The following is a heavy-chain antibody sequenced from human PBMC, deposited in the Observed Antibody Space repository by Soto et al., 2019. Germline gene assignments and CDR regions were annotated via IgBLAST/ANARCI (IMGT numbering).Heavy chain of an antibody. Sequence: QVQLVQSGAEVKKPGASVKVSCKASGYTFTSYGISWVRQAPGQGLEWMGRISAYNGNTNYAQKLQGRVTMTTDTSTSTAYLELRSLRSDDTAVYYCARVYYYDSSGPYYYYYGMDVWGQGTTVTVAS. CDR2: ISAYNGNT. CDR1: GYTFTSYG. CDR3: ARVYYYDSSGPYYYYYGMDV. D-gene: IGHD3-22*01. V-gene: IGHV1-18*01. J-gene: IGHJ6*02.